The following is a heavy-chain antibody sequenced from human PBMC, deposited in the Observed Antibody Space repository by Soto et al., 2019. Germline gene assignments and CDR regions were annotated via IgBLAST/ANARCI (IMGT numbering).Heavy chain of an antibody. J-gene: IGHJ4*02. CDR3: ATDRDQSYHY. V-gene: IGHV1-69*01. Sequence: QVQLVQSGTEVKKPASSVKVACKASEGTLKNYAITWVRQAPGHGLEWMGGITPFIGTTTHAQKFQGRLSITTEESTTTASVELRSLKFDDTAVYNCATDRDQSYHYWCQGTLVSVSS. CDR2: ITPFIGTT. CDR1: EGTLKNYA. D-gene: IGHD3-10*01.